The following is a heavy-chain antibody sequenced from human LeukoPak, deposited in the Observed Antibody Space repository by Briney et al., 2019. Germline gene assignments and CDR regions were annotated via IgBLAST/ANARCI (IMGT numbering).Heavy chain of an antibody. Sequence: ASVKVSCKASGYTLTGHYLHWVRQAPGQGLGWMGWINPNTGATTYAQRFQGRVTLTRDTSISTAYMDLSRLRPDDTAVYYCASVGVVADYGLDVWGQGTTVTVSS. J-gene: IGHJ6*02. CDR2: INPNTGAT. CDR1: GYTLTGHY. V-gene: IGHV1-2*02. D-gene: IGHD2-15*01. CDR3: ASVGVVADYGLDV.